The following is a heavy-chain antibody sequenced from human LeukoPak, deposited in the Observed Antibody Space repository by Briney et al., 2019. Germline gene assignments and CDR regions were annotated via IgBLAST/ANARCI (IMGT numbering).Heavy chain of an antibody. CDR1: GYTFSNYW. Sequence: GGSLRLSCSASGYTFSNYWMSWVRQAPGKGLEYVANIKQDGSETYYVASVKGRFTISSDNAKNSLYLQMNSRRVEDTAVYYCARDQGILFFDSWGQGTLVTVSS. J-gene: IGHJ4*02. CDR3: ARDQGILFFDS. V-gene: IGHV3-7*01. CDR2: IKQDGSET. D-gene: IGHD2-21*01.